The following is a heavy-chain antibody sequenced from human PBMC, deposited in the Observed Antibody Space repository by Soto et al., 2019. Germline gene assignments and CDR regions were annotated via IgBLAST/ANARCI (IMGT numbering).Heavy chain of an antibody. V-gene: IGHV1-2*04. Sequence: GASVKVSCKASVYTFTGYYMHWVRQAPGQGLEWMGWINPNSGGTNYAQKFQGWVTMTRDTSISTAYMELSRLRSDDTAVYYCAIPPPVPAAMSSRGYYYGMDVWGQGTTVTVSS. CDR1: VYTFTGYY. D-gene: IGHD2-2*01. CDR2: INPNSGGT. CDR3: AIPPPVPAAMSSRGYYYGMDV. J-gene: IGHJ6*02.